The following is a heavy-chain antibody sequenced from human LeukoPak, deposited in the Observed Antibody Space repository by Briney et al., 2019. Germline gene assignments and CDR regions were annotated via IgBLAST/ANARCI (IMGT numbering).Heavy chain of an antibody. Sequence: GASVKVSCKASGYTFTGYYXXXVRXXXXXXXXXMGWINPNSGGTNYAQKFQGRVTMTRDTSISTAYMELSRLRSDDTAVYYCARSLYSGYDLGYWGQGTLVTVSS. D-gene: IGHD5-12*01. CDR1: GYTFTGYY. V-gene: IGHV1-2*02. CDR2: INPNSGGT. J-gene: IGHJ4*02. CDR3: ARSLYSGYDLGY.